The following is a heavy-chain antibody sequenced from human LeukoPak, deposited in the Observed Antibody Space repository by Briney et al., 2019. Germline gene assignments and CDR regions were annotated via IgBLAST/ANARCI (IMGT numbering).Heavy chain of an antibody. J-gene: IGHJ4*02. Sequence: ASVKVSCRASGYTFTSYGISWVRQAPGQGLEWMGWISAYNGNTNYAQKLQGRVTMTTDTSTRTAYMELRSLRSDDTAVYYCARQGYCSSTSCYADYFDYWGQGTLVTVSS. CDR1: GYTFTSYG. CDR3: ARQGYCSSTSCYADYFDY. V-gene: IGHV1-18*01. D-gene: IGHD2-2*01. CDR2: ISAYNGNT.